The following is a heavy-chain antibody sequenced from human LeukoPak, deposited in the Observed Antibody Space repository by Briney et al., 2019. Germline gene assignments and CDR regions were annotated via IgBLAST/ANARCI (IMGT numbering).Heavy chain of an antibody. Sequence: GGSLRLSCAASGFIFSKASMDWVRQAPGKGLEWVGRIKSMPDGGTTDYAAPVKGRFSISRDHNTLYLQMTSLKTEDTALYYCATERDYSASAQFDYWGQGTLVTVSS. CDR2: IKSMPDGGTT. CDR3: ATERDYSASAQFDY. V-gene: IGHV3-15*01. D-gene: IGHD4/OR15-4a*01. CDR1: GFIFSKAS. J-gene: IGHJ4*02.